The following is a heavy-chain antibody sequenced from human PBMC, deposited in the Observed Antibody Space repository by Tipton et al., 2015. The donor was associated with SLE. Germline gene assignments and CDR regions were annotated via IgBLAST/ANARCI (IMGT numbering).Heavy chain of an antibody. Sequence: QLVQSGAEVKKPGSSVKVSCKASGGTFSSYAISWVRQAPGQGLEWMGGIIPIFGTANYAQKFQGRVTITADESTSTAYMELSSLRSEDTAVYYCARGATARPCYYYYYYMDVWGKGTTVTVSS. V-gene: IGHV1-69*01. CDR1: GGTFSSYA. CDR2: IIPIFGTA. D-gene: IGHD5-24*01. J-gene: IGHJ6*03. CDR3: ARGATARPCYYYYYYMDV.